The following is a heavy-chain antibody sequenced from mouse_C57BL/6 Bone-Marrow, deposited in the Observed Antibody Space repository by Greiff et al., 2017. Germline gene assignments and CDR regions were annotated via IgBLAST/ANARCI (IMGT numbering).Heavy chain of an antibody. D-gene: IGHD3-1*01. Sequence: VQLQQSGAELVRPGTSVKMSCKASGYTFTNYWIGWAKQRPGPGLEWIGAIYPGGGYTTYNEKFKGKATLTADKSSSTAYMQFSSLTSEDSDIYYRARGLLPLRGYFDYWGKGTTLTVSS. V-gene: IGHV1-63*01. CDR2: IYPGGGYT. CDR1: GYTFTNYW. J-gene: IGHJ2*01. CDR3: ARGLLPLRGYFDY.